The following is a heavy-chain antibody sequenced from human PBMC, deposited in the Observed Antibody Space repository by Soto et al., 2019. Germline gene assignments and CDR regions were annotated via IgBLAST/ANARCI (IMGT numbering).Heavy chain of an antibody. CDR2: IIPIFGTP. V-gene: IGHV1-69*13. Sequence: SVKVSCKAFGGSFSDYAISWVRQAPGQGLEWMGGIIPIFGTPNYAQKFQDRVTFTAHESTNTACMELSRLTSEDTAVYYCARDRAPRGWSYLDLWGQGTQVTVSS. J-gene: IGHJ4*02. D-gene: IGHD2-15*01. CDR1: GGSFSDYA. CDR3: ARDRAPRGWSYLDL.